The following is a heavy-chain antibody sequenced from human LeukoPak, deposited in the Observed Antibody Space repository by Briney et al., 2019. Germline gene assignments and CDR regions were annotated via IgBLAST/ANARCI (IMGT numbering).Heavy chain of an antibody. V-gene: IGHV4-39*01. CDR1: GGSISSSSYY. Sequence: SETLSLTCTVSGGSISSSSYYWGWIRQPPGKGLEWIGSIYYSGSTYYNPSLKSRVTISVDTSKNQFSLKLSSVTAADTAVYYRARHGGGSSWNYYYMDVWGKGTTVTISS. CDR2: IYYSGST. J-gene: IGHJ6*03. CDR3: ARHGGGSSWNYYYMDV. D-gene: IGHD6-13*01.